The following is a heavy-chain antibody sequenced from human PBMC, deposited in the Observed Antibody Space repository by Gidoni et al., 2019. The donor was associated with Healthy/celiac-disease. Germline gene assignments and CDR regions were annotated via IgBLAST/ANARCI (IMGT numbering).Heavy chain of an antibody. J-gene: IGHJ6*01. CDR2: IDYSVST. CDR1: GGSISSYY. CDR3: ASLDVYCSGGSCYNGMDV. Sequence: HVQLQESGPGLVKPSETLSLTCTVSGGSISSYYWSWIRQPPGKGLEWIGYIDYSVSTNYNPSLKSRVTISVDTSKNQFSLKLSSVTAADTAVYYCASLDVYCSGGSCYNGMDVWGQGTTVTVSS. D-gene: IGHD2-15*01. V-gene: IGHV4-59*01.